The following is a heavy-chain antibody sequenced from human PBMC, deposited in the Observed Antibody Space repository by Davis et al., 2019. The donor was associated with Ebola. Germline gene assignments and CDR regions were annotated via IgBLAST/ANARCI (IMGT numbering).Heavy chain of an antibody. Sequence: PSETLSLTCTVSGGSISRGGSYWTWLRQHPGKGLEWIRYIYYSGSTYYKPSLKSRVTISLDTSKNQFSLNLYSVTAADTAVYYCARDLRYDSSGYDYYFYMDVWGKGTTVTVSS. D-gene: IGHD3-22*01. V-gene: IGHV4-31*03. CDR3: ARDLRYDSSGYDYYFYMDV. J-gene: IGHJ6*03. CDR2: IYYSGST. CDR1: GGSISRGGSY.